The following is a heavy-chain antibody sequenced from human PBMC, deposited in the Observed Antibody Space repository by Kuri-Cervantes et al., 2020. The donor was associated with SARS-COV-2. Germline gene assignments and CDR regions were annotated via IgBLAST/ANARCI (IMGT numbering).Heavy chain of an antibody. CDR3: ARQVLTMAGWIDS. CDR2: IRQDGGDH. Sequence: GSLRLSCVASGFTFGHFWMTWGRQAPGKGLEWVANIRQDGGDHYYVVSVKGRFIISRDNARNSLFLETKSVRAEDTAVYYCARQVLTMAGWIDSGGQGTLVTVSS. D-gene: IGHD6-19*01. V-gene: IGHV3-7*05. CDR1: GFTFGHFW. J-gene: IGHJ5*01.